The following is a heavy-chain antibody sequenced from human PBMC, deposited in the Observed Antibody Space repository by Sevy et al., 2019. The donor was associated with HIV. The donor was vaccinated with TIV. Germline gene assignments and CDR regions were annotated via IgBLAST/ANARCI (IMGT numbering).Heavy chain of an antibody. D-gene: IGHD2-15*01. CDR2: ISGSGVST. Sequence: GGSLRLSCAVSGFSFDSYGMTWVRQAPGKGLEWVSGISGSGVSTYYADSVKGRFIISRDNSKNTLYLQMNSLRSEDTAIYYCARDRDIVVVVAGIPSYYYYGMDVWGQGTTVTVSS. V-gene: IGHV3-23*01. CDR3: ARDRDIVVVVAGIPSYYYYGMDV. CDR1: GFSFDSYG. J-gene: IGHJ6*02.